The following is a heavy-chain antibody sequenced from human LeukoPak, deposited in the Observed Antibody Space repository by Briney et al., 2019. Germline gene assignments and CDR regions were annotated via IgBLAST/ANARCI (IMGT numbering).Heavy chain of an antibody. D-gene: IGHD2-2*01. V-gene: IGHV5-51*01. Sequence: GESLKISCKGSGYSFTSYWIGWVRQMPGKGLEWMGIIYPGDSDTRYSPSFQGQVTISADKSISTAYLQWSSLKASDTAMYYCARCQLLRQRGTANWFDPWGQGTLVTVSS. CDR2: IYPGDSDT. CDR3: ARCQLLRQRGTANWFDP. CDR1: GYSFTSYW. J-gene: IGHJ5*02.